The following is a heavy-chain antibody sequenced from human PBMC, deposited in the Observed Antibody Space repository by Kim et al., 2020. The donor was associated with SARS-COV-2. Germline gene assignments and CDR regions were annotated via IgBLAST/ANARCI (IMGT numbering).Heavy chain of an antibody. CDR2: ISNDGSDT. J-gene: IGHJ4*02. CDR3: ATGGQSNIGWCNY. D-gene: IGHD6-19*01. V-gene: IGHV3-74*01. Sequence: GGSLRLSCVASGFTFSKYWMYWVRQVPGKGLVWISRISNDGSDTHYSDSVKGRFTVSRDNAKSTLDLHLNSRTVEDTAVYYCATGGQSNIGWCNYRGRGSRVTVS. CDR1: GFTFSKYW.